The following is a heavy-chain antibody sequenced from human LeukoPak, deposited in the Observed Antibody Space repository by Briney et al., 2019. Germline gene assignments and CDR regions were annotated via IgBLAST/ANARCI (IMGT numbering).Heavy chain of an antibody. CDR2: IYTSGST. V-gene: IGHV4-61*02. Sequence: PSETLSLTCTVSVGSISSGSYYWSWIRQPAGKGLEWIGRIYTSGSTNYNPSLKSRVTISVDTSKNQFSLKLSSVTAADTAVYYCARLSNLYYYGSGSFWFDPWGQGTLVTVSS. CDR1: VGSISSGSYY. J-gene: IGHJ5*02. D-gene: IGHD3-10*01. CDR3: ARLSNLYYYGSGSFWFDP.